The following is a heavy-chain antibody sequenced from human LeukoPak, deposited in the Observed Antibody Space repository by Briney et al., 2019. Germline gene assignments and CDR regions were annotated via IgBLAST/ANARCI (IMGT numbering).Heavy chain of an antibody. Sequence: SSETLSLTCTVSGGSISSYYWSWIRQPPGKGLEWIGYIYYSGSTNYNPSLKSRVTISVDTSKNQFSLKLSSATAADTAVYYCARGEGRYYDFWSGFDYYYYGMDVWGQGTTVTVSS. J-gene: IGHJ6*02. CDR3: ARGEGRYYDFWSGFDYYYYGMDV. CDR2: IYYSGST. D-gene: IGHD3-3*01. V-gene: IGHV4-59*01. CDR1: GGSISSYY.